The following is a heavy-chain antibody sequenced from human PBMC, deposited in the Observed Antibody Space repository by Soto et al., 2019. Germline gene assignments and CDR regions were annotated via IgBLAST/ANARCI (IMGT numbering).Heavy chain of an antibody. V-gene: IGHV1-18*03. CDR3: ARDYYYGSGRSYDFDY. D-gene: IGHD3-10*01. CDR2: ISAYNDNT. CDR1: GYTFTSYG. Sequence: QVQLVQSGAEVKQPGASVKVSCKASGYTFTSYGISWVRQAPGQGLEWMGWISAYNDNTNYAQKLQGRVTMTTDTATSTAYMELRRLRSGDMAVYYCARDYYYGSGRSYDFDYWVQGTLVTVSA. J-gene: IGHJ4*02.